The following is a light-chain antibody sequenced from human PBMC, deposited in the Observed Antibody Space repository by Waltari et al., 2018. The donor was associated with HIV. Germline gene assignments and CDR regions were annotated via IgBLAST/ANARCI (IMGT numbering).Light chain of an antibody. V-gene: IGKV1-39*01. CDR3: QQSYISWT. J-gene: IGKJ1*01. Sequence: DIQMTQSPSSLSASVGDRVTITCRASQSISNYLNWYQQKPGKAPKVLIYLAYNLQSGVPSRFSGSGSGTDFTLTISSLQPEDFATYYCQQSYISWTFALWPPVEIK. CDR2: LAY. CDR1: QSISNY.